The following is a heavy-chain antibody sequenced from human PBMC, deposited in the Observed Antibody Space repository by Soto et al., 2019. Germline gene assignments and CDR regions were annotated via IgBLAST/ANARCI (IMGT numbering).Heavy chain of an antibody. V-gene: IGHV4-39*01. J-gene: IGHJ6*02. CDR2: IYYSGST. CDR3: ASSYGGNSFYYYGMDV. CDR1: GGSISSSSYY. D-gene: IGHD4-17*01. Sequence: PSETLSLTCTVSGGSISSSSYYWGWIRQPPGKGLEWIGSIYYSGSTYHNPSLKSRVTISVDTSKNQFSLKLSSVTAADTAVYYCASSYGGNSFYYYGMDVWGQGTTVTVSS.